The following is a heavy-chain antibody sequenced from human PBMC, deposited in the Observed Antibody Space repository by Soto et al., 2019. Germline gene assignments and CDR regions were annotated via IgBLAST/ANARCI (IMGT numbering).Heavy chain of an antibody. CDR3: AKDRGYTVVLVYALDS. V-gene: IGHV3-23*01. J-gene: IGHJ4*02. D-gene: IGHD3-10*01. Sequence: EVQLLESGGGLVQPGGSLRLSCAASGFTFSDYAMSWVRQAPGKGLEWVSGIGGSGSSTSYADSVKGRFTISRDNFKNTLYLQMSSRRVEDTAVSFCAKDRGYTVVLVYALDSWGQGTLVTVSS. CDR2: IGGSGSST. CDR1: GFTFSDYA.